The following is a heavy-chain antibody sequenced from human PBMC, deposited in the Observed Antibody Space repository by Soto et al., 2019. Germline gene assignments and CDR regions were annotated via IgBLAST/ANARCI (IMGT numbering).Heavy chain of an antibody. CDR3: ARVQGRITIFGVVIIGHYGMDV. D-gene: IGHD3-3*01. CDR2: IYYSGST. CDR1: GGSVSSGSYY. J-gene: IGHJ6*02. Sequence: SETLSLTCTVSGGSVSSGSYYWSWIRPPREGREGQGGIYYSGSTNYNPSRKSRVTISVDTSKNQFSLKLSSVTAADTAVYYCARVQGRITIFGVVIIGHYGMDVWGQGTTVTVSS. V-gene: IGHV4-61*01.